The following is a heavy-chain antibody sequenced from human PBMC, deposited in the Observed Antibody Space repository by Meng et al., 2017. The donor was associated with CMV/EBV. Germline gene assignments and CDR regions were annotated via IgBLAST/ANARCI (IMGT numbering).Heavy chain of an antibody. D-gene: IGHD3-3*01. CDR3: AGESGARFLEWLHFDY. V-gene: IGHV4-59*01. Sequence: GSLRLSCTVSGGSISSYYWSWIRQPPGKGLEWIGYIYYSGSTNYNPSLKSRVTISVDTSKNQFSLKLSSVTAADTAVYYCAGESGARFLEWLHFDYWGQGTLVTVSS. CDR2: IYYSGST. J-gene: IGHJ4*02. CDR1: GGSISSYY.